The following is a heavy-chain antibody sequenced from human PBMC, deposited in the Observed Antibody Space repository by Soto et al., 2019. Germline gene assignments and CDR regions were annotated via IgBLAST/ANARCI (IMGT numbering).Heavy chain of an antibody. CDR2: ISDSGAGT. J-gene: IGHJ4*02. V-gene: IGHV3-23*01. D-gene: IGHD4-17*01. Sequence: GGSLRLSCAASGFTFSSYGMSWVRQAPGKGLGWVSVISDSGAGTYYTDSVRGRFTISRDNSKNTVYLQMNSLRAEDTALYFCAKEKAPNGGDSLGYLDYWGQGTLVTVSS. CDR1: GFTFSSYG. CDR3: AKEKAPNGGDSLGYLDY.